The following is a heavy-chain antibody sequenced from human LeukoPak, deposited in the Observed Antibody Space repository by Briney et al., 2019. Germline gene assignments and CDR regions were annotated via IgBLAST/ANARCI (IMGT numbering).Heavy chain of an antibody. D-gene: IGHD4-11*01. CDR1: GFTFSSYA. Sequence: GGSLRLSCAASGFTFSSYAMPWVRQAPGKGLEWVAVISYDGNNKYYADSVKGRFTISRDNSKNTLYLQMNSLRAEDTAVYYCARDPYSNYYFDYWGQGTLVTVSS. CDR2: ISYDGNNK. J-gene: IGHJ4*02. CDR3: ARDPYSNYYFDY. V-gene: IGHV3-30-3*01.